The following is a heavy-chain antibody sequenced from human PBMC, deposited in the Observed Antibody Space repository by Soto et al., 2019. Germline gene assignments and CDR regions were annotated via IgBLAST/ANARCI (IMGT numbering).Heavy chain of an antibody. V-gene: IGHV1-8*01. Sequence: ASVKVSCKASGYTFTSYDINWVRQATGQGLEWMGWMNPNSGNTGYAQKFQGRVTMTRKTSISTAYMELSSLRSEDTAVYYCARGCSVLMVYAKYRYMDVWGKGTTVTVSS. J-gene: IGHJ6*03. CDR2: MNPNSGNT. CDR1: GYTFTSYD. CDR3: ARGCSVLMVYAKYRYMDV. D-gene: IGHD2-8*01.